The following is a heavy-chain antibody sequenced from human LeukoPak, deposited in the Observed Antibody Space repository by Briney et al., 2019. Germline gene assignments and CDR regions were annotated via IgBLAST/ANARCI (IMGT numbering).Heavy chain of an antibody. J-gene: IGHJ4*02. Sequence: GGSLRLSCAASGFTFSSYWMHWVRQAPGKGLVWVSRINSDGSSTSYADSVKGRFTISRDNAKNTLYLQMNSLRAEDTAVYYCASPTAYSSSRLDYFDYWAQGTLVTVSS. CDR2: INSDGSST. CDR3: ASPTAYSSSRLDYFDY. CDR1: GFTFSSYW. D-gene: IGHD6-13*01. V-gene: IGHV3-74*01.